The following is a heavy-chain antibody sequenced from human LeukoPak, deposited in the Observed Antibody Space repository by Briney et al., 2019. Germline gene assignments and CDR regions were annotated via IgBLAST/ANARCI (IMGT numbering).Heavy chain of an antibody. V-gene: IGHV3-33*06. Sequence: PGRSLRLSCAASGFTFSSYGMHWVRQAPGKGLEWVAVIWYDGSNKYYADSVKGRFTISRDNSKNTLYLQMNSLRAEDTAVYYCAKDRSIVVVTAFDIWGQGTMVTVSS. CDR1: GFTFSSYG. D-gene: IGHD2-21*02. J-gene: IGHJ3*02. CDR3: AKDRSIVVVTAFDI. CDR2: IWYDGSNK.